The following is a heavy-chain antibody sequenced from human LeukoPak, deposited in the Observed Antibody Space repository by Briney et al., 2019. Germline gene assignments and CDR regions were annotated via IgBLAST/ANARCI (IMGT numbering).Heavy chain of an antibody. CDR2: IYTADSEI. Sequence: GESLKISCKGSGDTFTTYRIVWVRQLPGKGLEWIGIIYTADSEITYSPSFQGQVTISADKSISTAYLQWSSLKASYTAPYFRSLFPRRRPSGWFYFFDYWGQGTLVTVAS. D-gene: IGHD6-19*01. V-gene: IGHV5-51*01. J-gene: IGHJ4*02. CDR3: SLFPRRRPSGWFYFFDY. CDR1: GDTFTTYR.